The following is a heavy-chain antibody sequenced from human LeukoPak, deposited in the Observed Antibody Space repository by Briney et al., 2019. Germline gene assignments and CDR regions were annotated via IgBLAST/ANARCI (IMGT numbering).Heavy chain of an antibody. CDR1: GGTFSSYA. Sequence: SVKVSCKASGGTFSSYAISWVRQAAGQGLEWMGRIIPILGIANYAQKFQGRVTITADKSTSTAYMELSSLRSEDTAVYYCARERYATIYYYYYGMDVWGQGTTVTVSS. J-gene: IGHJ6*02. CDR3: ARERYATIYYYYYGMDV. CDR2: IIPILGIA. V-gene: IGHV1-69*04. D-gene: IGHD5-12*01.